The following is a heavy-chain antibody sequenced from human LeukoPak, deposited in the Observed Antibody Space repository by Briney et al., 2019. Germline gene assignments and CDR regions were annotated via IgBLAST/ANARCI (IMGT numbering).Heavy chain of an antibody. CDR3: ARAATLAGPFDY. J-gene: IGHJ4*02. CDR2: IYSGGST. Sequence: SGGSLRLSCAASGFTVSNNYMSWVRQAPGKGLEWVSTIYSGGSTYYADSVKGRFTISRDNSQNTLYLQMNSLRAEDTALYYCARAATLAGPFDYWGQGTLVTVSA. D-gene: IGHD6-13*01. CDR1: GFTVSNNY. V-gene: IGHV3-53*01.